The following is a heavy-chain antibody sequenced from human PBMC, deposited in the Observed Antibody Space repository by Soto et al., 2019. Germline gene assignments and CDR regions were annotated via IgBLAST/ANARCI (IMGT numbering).Heavy chain of an antibody. CDR1: GYTFTSYA. V-gene: IGHV1-3*01. Sequence: ASVKVSCKASGYTFTSYAMHWVRQAPGQRLEWMGWINAGNGNTKYSQKFQGRATITRDTSASTAYMELSSLRSEDTAVYYCARDLPQKYYDILTGYLYYYYMDVWGKGTTVTVSS. CDR3: ARDLPQKYYDILTGYLYYYYMDV. D-gene: IGHD3-9*01. CDR2: INAGNGNT. J-gene: IGHJ6*03.